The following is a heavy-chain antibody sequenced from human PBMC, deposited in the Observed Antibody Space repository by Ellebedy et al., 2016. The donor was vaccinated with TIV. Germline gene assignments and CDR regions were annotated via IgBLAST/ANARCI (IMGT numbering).Heavy chain of an antibody. J-gene: IGHJ6*02. Sequence: SETLSLTXTVSGGSISSSSSYWGWIRQPPGKGLEWIGSIYYSGSTYYNPSLKSRVAMSVDTSKNQFSLNLSSVTAADTAVYYCARDRLSGRPMNMVRGVIPKGHGMAVWGQGTTVAVSS. CDR1: GGSISSSSSY. CDR3: ARDRLSGRPMNMVRGVIPKGHGMAV. CDR2: IYYSGST. V-gene: IGHV4-39*07. D-gene: IGHD3-10*01.